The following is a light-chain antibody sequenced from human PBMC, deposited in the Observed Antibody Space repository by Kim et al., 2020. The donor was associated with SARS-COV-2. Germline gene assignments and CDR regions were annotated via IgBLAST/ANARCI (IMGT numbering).Light chain of an antibody. J-gene: IGLJ2*01. CDR2: GVT. CDR1: SGDIGGYDF. CDR3: SSYTSSTTLV. Sequence: GQSITISCTGSSGDIGGYDFVSWYQPFRGKAPKLTIYGVTTRPSAVSSRFSGSKSGNTASLIISGLQAEDEADYYCSSYTSSTTLVFGGGTKVTVL. V-gene: IGLV2-14*03.